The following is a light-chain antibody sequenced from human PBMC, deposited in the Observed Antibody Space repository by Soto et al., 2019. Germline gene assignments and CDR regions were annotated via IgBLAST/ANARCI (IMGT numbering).Light chain of an antibody. CDR1: SSDLGGYNY. V-gene: IGLV2-14*01. Sequence: QSALTQPASVSGSPGQSITISCTGTSSDLGGYNYVSWYQQHPGKAPKLMIYEVSNRPSGVSNRFSGSKSGNTASLTISGLQAEDDADYYCSSYTSSSTWVFGGGTKVTVL. J-gene: IGLJ3*02. CDR2: EVS. CDR3: SSYTSSSTWV.